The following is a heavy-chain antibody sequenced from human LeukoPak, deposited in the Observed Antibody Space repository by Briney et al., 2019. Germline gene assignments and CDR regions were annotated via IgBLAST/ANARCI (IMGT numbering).Heavy chain of an antibody. Sequence: GGSLRLSCAASGFTFSNYWMSWVRQAPGKGLEWVANIKKDGSEKYYVDSVKGRFTISRDNAKNSLYLQMNSLRAEDTAVYYCARDLGATIFDFDYWGQGTLVTVSS. CDR2: IKKDGSEK. CDR1: GFTFSNYW. CDR3: ARDLGATIFDFDY. D-gene: IGHD1-26*01. J-gene: IGHJ4*02. V-gene: IGHV3-7*01.